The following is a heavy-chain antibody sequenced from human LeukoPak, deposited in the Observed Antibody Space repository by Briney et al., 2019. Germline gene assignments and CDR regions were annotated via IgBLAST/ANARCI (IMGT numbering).Heavy chain of an antibody. CDR3: ARVIHNYIDYLDY. D-gene: IGHD3-16*02. V-gene: IGHV3-30-3*01. Sequence: GGSLRLSCAASGFTFSSYAMHWVRQAPGKGLEWVAVISYDGSNKYYADSVKGRFSISRDNSKSTLYLQVNSLRAEDTAVYYCARVIHNYIDYLDYWGQGPVATDSS. CDR1: GFTFSSYA. J-gene: IGHJ4*02. CDR2: ISYDGSNK.